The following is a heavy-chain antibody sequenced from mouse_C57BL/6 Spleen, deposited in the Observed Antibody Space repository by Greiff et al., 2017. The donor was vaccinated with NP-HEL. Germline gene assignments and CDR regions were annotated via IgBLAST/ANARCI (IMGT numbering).Heavy chain of an antibody. CDR2: INPNNGGT. J-gene: IGHJ3*01. V-gene: IGHV1-18*01. CDR3: ARLGYYYGSSYSAWFAY. Sequence: LQQSGPELVKPGASVKIPCKASGYTFTDYNMDWVKQSHGKSLEWIGDINPNNGGTIYNQKFKGKATLTVDKSSSTAYMELRSLTSEDTAVYYCARLGYYYGSSYSAWFAYWGQGTLVTVSA. D-gene: IGHD1-1*01. CDR1: GYTFTDYN.